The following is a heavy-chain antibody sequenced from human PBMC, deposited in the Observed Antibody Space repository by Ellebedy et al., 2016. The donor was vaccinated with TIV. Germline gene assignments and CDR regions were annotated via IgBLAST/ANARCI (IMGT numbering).Heavy chain of an antibody. V-gene: IGHV3-48*01. J-gene: IGHJ2*01. CDR3: AKDYRATAYYFDL. CDR2: ISSSSSTI. Sequence: GGSLRLXXAASGFTFSNYSMNWVRQAPGKGLEWVSYISSSSSTIFYADSVKGRFTISRDNAKNSLYLQMNSLRAEDTAVYYCAKDYRATAYYFDLWGRGTLVTVSS. CDR1: GFTFSNYS. D-gene: IGHD1-14*01.